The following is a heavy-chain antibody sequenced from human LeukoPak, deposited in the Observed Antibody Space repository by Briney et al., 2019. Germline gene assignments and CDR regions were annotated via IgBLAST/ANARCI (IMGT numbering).Heavy chain of an antibody. Sequence: ASVKVSCKASGYTFTGYYMHWVRRAPGQSLEWMGYINDGDGNTKYSQEFQGRVTITRDTPASIVYMELSSLRSEDMAFYYCARERGEFGGSYFLDYWGQGTLVTVSS. CDR3: ARERGEFGGSYFLDY. J-gene: IGHJ4*02. D-gene: IGHD1-26*01. V-gene: IGHV1-3*03. CDR1: GYTFTGYY. CDR2: INDGDGNT.